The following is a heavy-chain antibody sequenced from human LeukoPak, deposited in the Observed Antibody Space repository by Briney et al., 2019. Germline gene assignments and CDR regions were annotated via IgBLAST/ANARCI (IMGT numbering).Heavy chain of an antibody. CDR2: ITDSGGDT. V-gene: IGHV3-23*01. CDR1: GFTFSGYA. Sequence: GGSLRLSCAASGFTFSGYAMTWVRQAPGKGLEWVSAITDSGGDTYHADSVKGRFTISRDNSKSTLYMQMDSLRVEDTAVYYCVRGSERSRPYYFDYWGQGTLVTVSS. D-gene: IGHD3-3*01. J-gene: IGHJ4*02. CDR3: VRGSERSRPYYFDY.